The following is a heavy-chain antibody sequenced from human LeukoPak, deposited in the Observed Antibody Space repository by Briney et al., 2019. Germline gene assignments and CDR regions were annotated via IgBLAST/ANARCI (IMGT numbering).Heavy chain of an antibody. CDR3: ARVKGREGSTVIIDY. J-gene: IGHJ4*02. D-gene: IGHD3-10*01. CDR1: GGPVSNYY. CDR2: ISHSGSV. V-gene: IGHV4-59*02. Sequence: SETLSLTCTVSGGPVSNYYWSWIRQSPGKGLEWIGYISHSGSVNYNPSLKSRVTMSVDTSKNQFSLKLSSVTAADTAVYYCARVKGREGSTVIIDYWGQGTLVTVSS.